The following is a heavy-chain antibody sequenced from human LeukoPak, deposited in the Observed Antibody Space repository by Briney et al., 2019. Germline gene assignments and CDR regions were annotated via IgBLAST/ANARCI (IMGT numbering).Heavy chain of an antibody. CDR3: ARPYYYDSRIDP. Sequence: SESLSLTCTVSGGSISSGDYYWSWIRQPQGKGLEWIAYMYYSGSTYYNPSLKSRVTMSADTSKNQLSLKLSSVTAADTAVYYCARPYYYDSRIDPRGQGILVTVSS. D-gene: IGHD3-22*01. J-gene: IGHJ5*02. V-gene: IGHV4-30-4*01. CDR2: MYYSGST. CDR1: GGSISSGDYY.